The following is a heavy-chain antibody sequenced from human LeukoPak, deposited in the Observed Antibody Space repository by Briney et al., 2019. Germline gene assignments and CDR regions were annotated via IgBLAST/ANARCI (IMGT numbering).Heavy chain of an antibody. Sequence: PGGSLRLSCAASGFTVSSNCMSWVRQAPGKGLEWVSAIGGSGDTTFYSDSVKGRFTISRDNSKSTLYLQMNSLTAEDTAIYFCAKIRGDSTGWVLDYWGQGILGAVSS. CDR1: GFTVSSNC. CDR3: AKIRGDSTGWVLDY. J-gene: IGHJ4*02. CDR2: IGGSGDTT. D-gene: IGHD3-22*01. V-gene: IGHV3-23*01.